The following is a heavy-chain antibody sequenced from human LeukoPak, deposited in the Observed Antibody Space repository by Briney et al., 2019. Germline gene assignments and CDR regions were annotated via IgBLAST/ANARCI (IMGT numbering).Heavy chain of an antibody. CDR2: ISFDGRIE. CDR3: AKRGGTYYFDD. Sequence: GGSLRLSCAASGFTFTNYGMHWVGQAPGKGLEWVAIISFDGRIEYYVDSVKGRFTISRDKSKNTLYLQMNSLRAEDTAVYYCAKRGGTYYFDDWGQGTLVTVSS. D-gene: IGHD1-7*01. V-gene: IGHV3-30*18. J-gene: IGHJ4*02. CDR1: GFTFTNYG.